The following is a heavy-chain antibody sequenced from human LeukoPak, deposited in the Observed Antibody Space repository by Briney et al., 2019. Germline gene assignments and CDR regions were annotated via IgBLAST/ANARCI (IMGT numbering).Heavy chain of an antibody. Sequence: GGSLRLSCAASGFIFKTYAMHWVRQAPGKGLEWVTMIWYEGSNKYYGDSVKGRFTISRDNSKNTVYLQMNSLTAAHMAVYYCVRAPPSSGWSFDYWGQGALVTVSS. CDR3: VRAPPSSGWSFDY. CDR1: GFIFKTYA. D-gene: IGHD6-19*01. J-gene: IGHJ4*02. V-gene: IGHV3-33*01. CDR2: IWYEGSNK.